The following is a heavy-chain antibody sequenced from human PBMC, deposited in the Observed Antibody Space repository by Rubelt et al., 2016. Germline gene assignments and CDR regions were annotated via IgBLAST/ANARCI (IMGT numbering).Heavy chain of an antibody. Sequence: EVQLVESGGGLVQPGGSLRLSCAASGFTFRSYAMSWVRQAPGKGLDWVSAISGGSGSTYYADSVRGRFTISRDNSKNTLYRQMNSLRDEETAVYYCAKGKTGTTGGVGIDYWGQGTLVTVSS. CDR1: GFTFRSYA. J-gene: IGHJ4*02. CDR3: AKGKTGTTGGVGIDY. D-gene: IGHD1-1*01. V-gene: IGHV3-23*04. CDR2: ISGGSGST.